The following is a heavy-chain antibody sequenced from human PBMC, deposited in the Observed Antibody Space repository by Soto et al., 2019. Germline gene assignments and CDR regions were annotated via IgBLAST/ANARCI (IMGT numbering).Heavy chain of an antibody. CDR3: ATRYRTSWYEVLGVVGCYYYMDV. D-gene: IGHD3-9*01. CDR2: INPNSGGT. V-gene: IGHV1-2*04. CDR1: GYTFTGYY. J-gene: IGHJ6*03. Sequence: ASVKVSCKASGYTFTGYYMHWVRQAPGQGLEWMGWINPNSGGTNYAQKFQGWVTMTRDTSISTAYMELSRLRSDDTAVYYCATRYRTSWYEVLGVVGCYYYMDVWGKGTTVTVSS.